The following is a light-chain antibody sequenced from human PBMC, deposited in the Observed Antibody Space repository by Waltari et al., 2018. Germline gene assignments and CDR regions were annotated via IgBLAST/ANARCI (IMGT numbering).Light chain of an antibody. J-gene: IGLJ3*02. Sequence: QLLLTQSPSASASLGASVKLTCTVSSGHSNYAIAWPPQHPHKGPRYLLKVNRDGSHIKGDGIPDRFSGSSSGAERYLTISSLQSEDEADYYCQTGGFGMWVFGGGTKLTVL. CDR2: VNRDGSH. CDR1: SGHSNYA. CDR3: QTGGFGMWV. V-gene: IGLV4-69*01.